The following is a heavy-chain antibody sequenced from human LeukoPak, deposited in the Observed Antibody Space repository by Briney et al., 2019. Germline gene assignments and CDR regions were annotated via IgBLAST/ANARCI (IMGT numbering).Heavy chain of an antibody. J-gene: IGHJ4*02. CDR1: GYTFTSYY. Sequence: ASVKVSCKASGYTFTSYYMHWVRQAPGQGLEGMGIINPSGGSTSYAQKFQGRVTMTRDTSTSTVYMELSSLRSEATAVYYCARAPRGYSSPGYWGQGTLVTVSS. V-gene: IGHV1-46*01. D-gene: IGHD5-18*01. CDR3: ARAPRGYSSPGY. CDR2: INPSGGST.